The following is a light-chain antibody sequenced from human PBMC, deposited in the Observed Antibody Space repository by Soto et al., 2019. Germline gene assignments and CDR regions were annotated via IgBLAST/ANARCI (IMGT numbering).Light chain of an antibody. V-gene: IGLV1-47*01. CDR3: VAWDDSLSGVV. Sequence: QSVLTQPPSASGTPGQRVTISCSGSSSNIGSNYVYWYQQLPGTAPKLLIYRNNQRPSGVPDRFSGSKSGPSASLAISGLRSEDEADYYCVAWDDSLSGVVFGGGTKVTVL. J-gene: IGLJ2*01. CDR2: RNN. CDR1: SSNIGSNY.